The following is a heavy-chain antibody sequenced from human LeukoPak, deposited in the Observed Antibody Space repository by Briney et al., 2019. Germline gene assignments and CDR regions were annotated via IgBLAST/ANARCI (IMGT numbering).Heavy chain of an antibody. J-gene: IGHJ6*03. CDR1: GFTFSSYG. CDR3: AKEATVSIYYYYYYMDV. D-gene: IGHD4-17*01. Sequence: PGGSLRLSCAASGFTFSSYGMHWVRQAPGKGLEWVAVIWYDGSNKYYADSVKGRFTISRDNSKNTLYLQMNSLRVEDTAVYYCAKEATVSIYYYYYYMDVWGKGTTVTVSS. V-gene: IGHV3-33*06. CDR2: IWYDGSNK.